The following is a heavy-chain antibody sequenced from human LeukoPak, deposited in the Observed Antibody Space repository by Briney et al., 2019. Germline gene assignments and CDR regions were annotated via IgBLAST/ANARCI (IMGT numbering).Heavy chain of an antibody. CDR1: GGTFSSYA. Sequence: ASVKVSCKASGGTFSSYAISWVRQAAGQGLEWMGGIIPIFGTANYAQKFQGRVTITTDESTSTAYMELSSLRSEDTAVYYCARESPLLYYYDSSGYGPFDYWGQGTLVTVSS. J-gene: IGHJ4*02. D-gene: IGHD3-22*01. CDR2: IIPIFGTA. V-gene: IGHV1-69*05. CDR3: ARESPLLYYYDSSGYGPFDY.